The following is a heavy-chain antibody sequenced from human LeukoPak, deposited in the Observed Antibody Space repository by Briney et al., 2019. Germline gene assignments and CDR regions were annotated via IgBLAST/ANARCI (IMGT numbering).Heavy chain of an antibody. CDR3: ARDPTGSWQSFDF. V-gene: IGHV1-46*01. J-gene: IGHJ4*02. CDR2: INPNGGGT. D-gene: IGHD1-26*01. Sequence: ASVSVSYKPSVYTFTTYYIHWVRQAPGQGLEWRGVINPNGGGTAYAEKFQGRVSMTRDTSTSTVYMELSSLISDDTAVFYCARDPTGSWQSFDFWGQGTLVTVSS. CDR1: VYTFTTYY.